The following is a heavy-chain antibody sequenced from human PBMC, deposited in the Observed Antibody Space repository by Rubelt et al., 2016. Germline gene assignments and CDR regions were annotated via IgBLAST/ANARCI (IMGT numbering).Heavy chain of an antibody. D-gene: IGHD2-21*01. CDR1: GGSISSNDFY. CDR3: ASQLGIAPPHFDY. J-gene: IGHJ4*02. Sequence: QLQLQESGPGLVKPSETLSLTCSVSGGSISSNDFYWGWIRQPPGKGLEWIGSIYYSVSTYYNPSLKSRVTISVDTSKNPLSLRLTSLTAADTAVYHCASQLGIAPPHFDYWGQGTLVTVSS. V-gene: IGHV4-39*07. CDR2: IYYSVST.